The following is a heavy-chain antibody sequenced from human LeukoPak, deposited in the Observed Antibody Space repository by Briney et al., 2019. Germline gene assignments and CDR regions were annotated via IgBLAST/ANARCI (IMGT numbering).Heavy chain of an antibody. CDR3: ARPPGLAGHYSYYYAVDV. D-gene: IGHD6-19*01. J-gene: IGHJ6*02. V-gene: IGHV3-66*04. CDR2: IYSDGDT. CDR1: GFTVSNSY. Sequence: PGGSLRLSCAASGFTVSNSYINWVRQAPGKGLERVSIIYSDGDTYYADSVRGRFIISRDKSENTVYLQMNSLTAEDTAVYFCARPPGLAGHYSYYYAVDVWGQGTMVSVSS.